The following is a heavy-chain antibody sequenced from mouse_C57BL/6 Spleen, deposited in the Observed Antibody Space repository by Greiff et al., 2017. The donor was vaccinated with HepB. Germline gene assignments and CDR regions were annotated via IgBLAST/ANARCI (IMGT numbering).Heavy chain of an antibody. J-gene: IGHJ3*01. D-gene: IGHD1-1*01. CDR2: IDPSDSET. Sequence: QVQLQQPGAELVRPGSSVKLSCKASGYTFTSYWMHWVKQRPIQGLEWIGNIDPSDSETHYNQKFKDKATLTVDKSSSTAYMQLSSLTSEDSAVYYCARDYCGSSFAYWGQGTLVTVSA. CDR1: GYTFTSYW. V-gene: IGHV1-52*01. CDR3: ARDYCGSSFAY.